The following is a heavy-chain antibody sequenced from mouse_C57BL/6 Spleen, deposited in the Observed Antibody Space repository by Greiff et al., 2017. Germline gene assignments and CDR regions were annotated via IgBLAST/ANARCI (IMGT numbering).Heavy chain of an antibody. Sequence: EAGGGLVQPKGSLKLSCAASGFSFNTYAMNWVRQAPGKGLEWVARIRSKSNNYATYYADSVKDRFTISRDDSESMLYLQMNNLKTEDTAMYYCVRQGTVPYAMDYWGQGTSVTVSS. J-gene: IGHJ4*01. CDR3: VRQGTVPYAMDY. D-gene: IGHD1-1*01. CDR2: IRSKSNNYAT. CDR1: GFSFNTYA. V-gene: IGHV10-1*01.